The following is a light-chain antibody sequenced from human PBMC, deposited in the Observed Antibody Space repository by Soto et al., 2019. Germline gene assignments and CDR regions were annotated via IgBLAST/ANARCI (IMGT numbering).Light chain of an antibody. V-gene: IGKV3-20*01. CDR1: KSVSSSS. J-gene: IGKJ1*01. CDR2: GAS. CDR3: QQYGSSPRT. Sequence: EIVLTQFPDTLSLSPGERATLSCRASKSVSSSSLAWYQQKRGQAPRLIIHGASSRATGIPDRFSGSGSGTDFTLTIRRLEPEDFAVYYCQQYGSSPRTFGQGTKVEV.